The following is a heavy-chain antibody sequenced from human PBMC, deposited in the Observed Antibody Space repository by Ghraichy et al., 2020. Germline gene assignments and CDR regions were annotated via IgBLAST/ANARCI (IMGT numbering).Heavy chain of an antibody. J-gene: IGHJ4*01. CDR3: ARYDNSAYYQKDFDY. CDR2: IKHDGSGE. CDR1: GFTFSSYW. Sequence: GGSLRLSCAASGFTFSSYWMSWVRQAPGKGLEWVANIKHDGSGEYYVDSVKGRFTISRDNANKSLYLQMNSLRAEDTAIYYCARYDNSAYYQKDFDYWGQGTLVTAYS. V-gene: IGHV3-7*03. D-gene: IGHD3-22*01.